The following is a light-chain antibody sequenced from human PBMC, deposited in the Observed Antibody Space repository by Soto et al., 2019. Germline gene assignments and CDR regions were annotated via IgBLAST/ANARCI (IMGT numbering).Light chain of an antibody. V-gene: IGLV3-21*02. CDR3: QVWDTSTDHGV. Sequence: SYVLTQPPSVSVAPGQTARINCGGNNIGSTSVHWYQQRPGQAPVLVVYDDIDRPSGIPERISGSNSGNTATLTISGVEAGDEADYYCQVWDTSTDHGVFGGGTKVTVL. CDR1: NIGSTS. J-gene: IGLJ2*01. CDR2: DDI.